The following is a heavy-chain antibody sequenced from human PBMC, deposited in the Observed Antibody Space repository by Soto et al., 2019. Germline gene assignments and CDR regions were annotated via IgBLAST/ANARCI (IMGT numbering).Heavy chain of an antibody. CDR3: ARDGAYSNYEVSYYYYMDV. D-gene: IGHD4-4*01. V-gene: IGHV1-18*01. CDR1: GYTFTSYG. CDR2: ISAYNGNT. J-gene: IGHJ6*03. Sequence: ASVKVSCKASGYTFTSYGISWVRQAPGQGLEWMGWISAYNGNTNYAQKLQGRVTMTTDTSTSTAYMELRSLRSDDTAVYYCARDGAYSNYEVSYYYYMDVWGKGTTVTVSS.